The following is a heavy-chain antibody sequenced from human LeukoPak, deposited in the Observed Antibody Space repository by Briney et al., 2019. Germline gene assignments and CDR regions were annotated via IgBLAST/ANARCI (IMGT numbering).Heavy chain of an antibody. V-gene: IGHV3-23*01. CDR3: AKDHPFDYYYATSGYFLY. D-gene: IGHD3-22*01. CDR1: GFTFSSYA. J-gene: IGHJ4*02. CDR2: VRGSGSGT. Sequence: GGSLRLSCVASGFTFSSYAMAWVRQAPGKGLQWVSSVRGSGSGTYYADSVKGRFTISRDNSKNTVYLQMNSLRGDDTAVYYCAKDHPFDYYYATSGYFLYWGQGTLVTVSS.